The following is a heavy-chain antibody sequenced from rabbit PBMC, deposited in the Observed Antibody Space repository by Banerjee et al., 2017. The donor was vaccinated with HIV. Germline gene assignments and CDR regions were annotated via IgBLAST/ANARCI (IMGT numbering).Heavy chain of an antibody. V-gene: IGHV1S45*01. Sequence: QEQVKETGGGLVQPGGSLTLSCKASGFDFRRYYLSWVRQAPGKGLEWITCINMVTGKSVYASWAKGRFIMSKTSSTTVTLQMTSLTAADTATYFCARDLTDVIGWNFGWWGPGTLVTVS. D-gene: IGHD1-1*01. CDR2: INMVTGKS. J-gene: IGHJ4*01. CDR3: ARDLTDVIGWNFGW. CDR1: GFDFRRYYL.